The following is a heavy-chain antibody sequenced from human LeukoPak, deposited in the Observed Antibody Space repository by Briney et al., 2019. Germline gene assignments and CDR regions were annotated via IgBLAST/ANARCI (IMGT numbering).Heavy chain of an antibody. Sequence: SQTLSLTCTVSGGSISSAGYYWGWFRQHPGKGPEWIGNIYYSGTTYYNPSLKSRVTISVDTSKNQFSLTLSSVTAADTAVYYCARDARQNYSGNDVEGWAFDYWGQGTLVTVSS. CDR3: ARDARQNYSGNDVEGWAFDY. V-gene: IGHV4-31*03. CDR1: GGSISSAGYY. CDR2: IYYSGTT. D-gene: IGHD5-12*01. J-gene: IGHJ4*02.